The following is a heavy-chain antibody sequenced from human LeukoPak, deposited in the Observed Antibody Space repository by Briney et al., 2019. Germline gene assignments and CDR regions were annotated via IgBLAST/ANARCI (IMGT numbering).Heavy chain of an antibody. CDR3: ARAPEYYGSGSYYPTHMDV. Sequence: SETLSLTCTVSGGSISSYYWSWIRQPPGKGLEWIGYIYYSGSTNYNPSLKSRVTISVDTSKNQFSLKLSSVTAADTAVYYCARAPEYYGSGSYYPTHMDVWGKGTTVTISS. V-gene: IGHV4-59*01. CDR2: IYYSGST. CDR1: GGSISSYY. D-gene: IGHD3-10*01. J-gene: IGHJ6*03.